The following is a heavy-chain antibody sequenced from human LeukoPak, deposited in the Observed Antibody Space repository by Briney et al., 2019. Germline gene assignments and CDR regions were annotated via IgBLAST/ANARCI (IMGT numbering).Heavy chain of an antibody. J-gene: IGHJ4*02. V-gene: IGHV4-61*02. CDR3: ATEQQLARFDY. CDR1: SGSISSSNYY. CDR2: ISTIGST. D-gene: IGHD6-13*01. Sequence: PSETLSLTCTVSSGSISSSNYYWSWIRQPAGKGLEWIGRISTIGSTNYNPSLNSRVTISIDTSKNQFSLKLSPVTAADTAVYYCATEQQLARFDYWGQGTLVTVSS.